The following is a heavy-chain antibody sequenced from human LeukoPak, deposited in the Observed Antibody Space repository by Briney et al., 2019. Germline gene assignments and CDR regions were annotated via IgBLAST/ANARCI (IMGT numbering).Heavy chain of an antibody. V-gene: IGHV3-23*01. J-gene: IGHJ3*02. D-gene: IGHD3-10*01. CDR3: ATKAPGTSGAFDN. CDR2: FINLNGRT. CDR1: GLTFNTYD. Sequence: GGSLRLSCAGSGLTFNTYDMSWVRQAPGKGLEWVSGFINLNGRTYYAYSVKGRFTIFSDNSENRVTLQMSSLSAEDTAVYYCATKAPGTSGAFDNWGHGITVTVSS.